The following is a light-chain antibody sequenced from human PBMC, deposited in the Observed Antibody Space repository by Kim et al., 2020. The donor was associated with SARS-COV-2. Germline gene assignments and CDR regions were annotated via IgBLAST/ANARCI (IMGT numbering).Light chain of an antibody. CDR2: QDD. V-gene: IGLV3-1*01. Sequence: VSGSPGQTASITCSGDKLGDEYTSWYQQKPGQSPVLVIYQDDKRPSGIPERFSGSNSGNTATLTISGTQAMDEADYYCQTWDSSVVFGGGTQLTVL. J-gene: IGLJ2*01. CDR3: QTWDSSVV. CDR1: KLGDEY.